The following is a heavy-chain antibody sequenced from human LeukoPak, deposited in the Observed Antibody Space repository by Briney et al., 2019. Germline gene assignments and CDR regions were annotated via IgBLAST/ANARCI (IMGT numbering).Heavy chain of an antibody. D-gene: IGHD1-26*01. CDR2: ISYDGSNK. Sequence: GGSLRLSCAAFGFTFSSYGMHWVRQAPGKGLEWVAVISYDGSNKYYADSVKGRFTISRDNSKNTLYLQMNSLRAEDTAVYYCAKGLVGATTSGIDYWGQGTLVTVSS. CDR3: AKGLVGATTSGIDY. V-gene: IGHV3-30*18. J-gene: IGHJ4*02. CDR1: GFTFSSYG.